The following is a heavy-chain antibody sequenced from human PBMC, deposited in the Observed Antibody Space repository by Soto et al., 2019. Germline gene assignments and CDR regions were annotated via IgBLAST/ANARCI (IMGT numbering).Heavy chain of an antibody. CDR3: ASPTQGYYDSSGYYFDY. Sequence: GGSLRLSCAASGFTVSSNYMSWVRQAPGKGLEWVSVIYSGGSTYYADSVKGRFTISRDNSKNTLYLQMNSLRAEDTAVYYCASPTQGYYDSSGYYFDYWGQGTLVTVSS. V-gene: IGHV3-66*01. CDR1: GFTVSSNY. J-gene: IGHJ4*02. D-gene: IGHD3-22*01. CDR2: IYSGGST.